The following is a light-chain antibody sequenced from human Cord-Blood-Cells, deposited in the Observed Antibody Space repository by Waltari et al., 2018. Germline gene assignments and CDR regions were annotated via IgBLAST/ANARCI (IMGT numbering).Light chain of an antibody. CDR1: QSVLYSSNNKNY. V-gene: IGKV4-1*01. J-gene: IGKJ1*01. CDR3: QQYYSTPPT. CDR2: WAS. Sequence: DIVMTQSPDSLAVSLCERATINCQSSQSVLYSSNNKNYLAWYQQKQGQPPKLLIYWASTRESGVPDRFSGSGSGTDFTLTISSRQAEDVAVYYCQQYYSTPPTFGQGTKVEIK.